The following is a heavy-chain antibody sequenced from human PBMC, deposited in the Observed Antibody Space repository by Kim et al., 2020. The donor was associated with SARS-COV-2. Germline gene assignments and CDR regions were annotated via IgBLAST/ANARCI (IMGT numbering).Heavy chain of an antibody. Sequence: GNTGYAQKFQRRVAMTRNTSSSTAYMELSSLRSEDTAVYYCARGDVAFDIWGQGTMVTVSS. J-gene: IGHJ3*02. CDR2: GNT. CDR3: ARGDVAFDI. V-gene: IGHV1-8*01.